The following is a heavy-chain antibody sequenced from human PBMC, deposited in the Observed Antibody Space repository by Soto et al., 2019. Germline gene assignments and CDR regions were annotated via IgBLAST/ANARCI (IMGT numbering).Heavy chain of an antibody. V-gene: IGHV3-21*01. CDR1: GFTFSSYS. CDR2: ISSSSSYI. CDR3: ARASYYYDSSGYPYFDY. D-gene: IGHD3-22*01. J-gene: IGHJ4*02. Sequence: GRSLRLSCAASGFTFSSYSMNWVRQAPGKGLEWVSSISSSSSYIYYADSVKGRFTISRDNAKNSLYLQMNSLRAEDTAVYYCARASYYYDSSGYPYFDYWGQGTLVTVSS.